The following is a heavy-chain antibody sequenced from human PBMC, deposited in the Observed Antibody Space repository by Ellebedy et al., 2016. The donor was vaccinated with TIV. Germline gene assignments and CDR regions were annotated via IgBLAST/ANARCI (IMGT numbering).Heavy chain of an antibody. D-gene: IGHD3-3*01. J-gene: IGHJ4*02. V-gene: IGHV3-23*01. CDR2: ISGSGGST. CDR1: GFTFSSYA. Sequence: GGSLRLXXAASGFTFSSYAMSWVRQAPGKGLEWVSAISGSGGSTYYADSVKGRFTISRDNSKNTLYLQMNSLRAEDTAVYYCANPFDYYDFWSGHPPVVDYWGQGTLVTVSS. CDR3: ANPFDYYDFWSGHPPVVDY.